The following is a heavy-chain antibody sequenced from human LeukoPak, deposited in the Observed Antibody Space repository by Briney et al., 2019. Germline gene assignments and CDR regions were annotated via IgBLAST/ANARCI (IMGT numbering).Heavy chain of an antibody. CDR2: INHSGST. Sequence: SETLSLTCAVYDGSFTDYHWTWIRQPPGKGLEWIGEINHSGSTRYSPSLKSRVTISVDTPKNQFSLKLSSVTAADTAVYYCARVAAYCTNSVCFYENYYYYMDVWGKGTTVTVSS. V-gene: IGHV4-34*01. D-gene: IGHD2-8*01. CDR3: ARVAAYCTNSVCFYENYYYYMDV. J-gene: IGHJ6*03. CDR1: DGSFTDYH.